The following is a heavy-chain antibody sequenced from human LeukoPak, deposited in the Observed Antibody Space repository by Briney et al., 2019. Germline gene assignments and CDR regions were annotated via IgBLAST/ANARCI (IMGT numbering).Heavy chain of an antibody. J-gene: IGHJ4*02. CDR3: TTHLRYSGWV. CDR1: GGSFSGYY. D-gene: IGHD1-26*01. CDR2: INHSGST. Sequence: PSETLSLTCAVYGGSFSGYYWSWIRQPPGKGLEWIGEINHSGSTNYNPSLKSRVTISVDTSKNQFSLKLSSVTAEDTAVYYCTTHLRYSGWVWGQGTLVTVSS. V-gene: IGHV4-34*03.